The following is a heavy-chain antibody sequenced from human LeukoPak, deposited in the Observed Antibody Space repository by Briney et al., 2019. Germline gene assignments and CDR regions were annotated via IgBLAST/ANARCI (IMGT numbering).Heavy chain of an antibody. Sequence: GASVTVSCKASRYTFTVYYMHWVRQAPGQGLEWMGWINPNSGGTNYAQKFQGRVTMTRDTSISTAYMELSRLRSDDTAVYYCARVCAVAVVLLPFDPWGQGTLVTVSS. CDR3: ARVCAVAVVLLPFDP. D-gene: IGHD6-19*01. CDR2: INPNSGGT. J-gene: IGHJ5*02. CDR1: RYTFTVYY. V-gene: IGHV1-2*02.